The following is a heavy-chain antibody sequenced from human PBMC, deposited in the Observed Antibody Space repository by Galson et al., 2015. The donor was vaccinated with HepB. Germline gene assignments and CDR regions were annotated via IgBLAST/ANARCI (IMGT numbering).Heavy chain of an antibody. CDR3: ARDRREYGGDSGYFDY. J-gene: IGHJ4*02. V-gene: IGHV3-33*08. D-gene: IGHD4-23*01. Sequence: SLRLSCAASGFTFSSYGMHWVRQAPGKGLEWVAVIWYDGSNKNYADSVKGRFTISRDNSKTTLYLQMNSLRAEDTAVYYCARDRREYGGDSGYFDYWGQGALVTASS. CDR1: GFTFSSYG. CDR2: IWYDGSNK.